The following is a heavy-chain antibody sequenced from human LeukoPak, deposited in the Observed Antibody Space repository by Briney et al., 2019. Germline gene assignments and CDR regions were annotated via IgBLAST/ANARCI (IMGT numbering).Heavy chain of an antibody. J-gene: IGHJ4*02. CDR2: INGGGSS. D-gene: IGHD5-18*01. CDR3: AKGQGYNYGDSIDY. CDR1: RFTFNNYA. Sequence: GGSLRLSCAASRFTFNNYAMTWVRQAPGKGLEWVSVINGGGSSYYADSVKGRFTVSRDNSKNTLYLQMNSLRDEDTAVYYCAKGQGYNYGDSIDYWGQGTLVTVSS. V-gene: IGHV3-23*01.